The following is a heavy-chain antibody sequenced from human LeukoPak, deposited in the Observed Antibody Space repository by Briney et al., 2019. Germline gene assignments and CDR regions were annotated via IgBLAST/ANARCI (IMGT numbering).Heavy chain of an antibody. Sequence: ASVKVSCKASGYTFTGYSMHWVRQAPGQGLEWMGGIIPIFGTANYAQKFQGRVTITTDESTSTAYMELSSLRSEDTAVYYCARGSLGSGSYLGAFDIWGQGTMVTVSS. CDR2: IIPIFGTA. CDR1: GYTFTGYS. J-gene: IGHJ3*02. V-gene: IGHV1-69*05. CDR3: ARGSLGSGSYLGAFDI. D-gene: IGHD1-26*01.